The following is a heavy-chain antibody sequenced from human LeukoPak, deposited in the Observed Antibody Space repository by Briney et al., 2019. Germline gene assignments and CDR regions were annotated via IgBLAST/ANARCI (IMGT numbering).Heavy chain of an antibody. CDR3: AGGLSYYDSSGYPGDY. D-gene: IGHD3-22*01. CDR2: IYYSGST. Sequence: SETLSLTCTVSGGSISSGGYYWSWIRQHPGKGLEWIGYIYYSGSTYYNPSLKSRVTISVDTSKNQFSLKLSSVTAADTAVYYCAGGLSYYDSSGYPGDYWGQGTLVTVSS. CDR1: GGSISSGGYY. V-gene: IGHV4-31*03. J-gene: IGHJ4*02.